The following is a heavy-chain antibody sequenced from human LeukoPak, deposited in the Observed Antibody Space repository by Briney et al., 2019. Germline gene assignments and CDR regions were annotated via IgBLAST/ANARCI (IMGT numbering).Heavy chain of an antibody. D-gene: IGHD3-10*01. CDR2: IYYSGST. CDR1: GGSISSHY. CDR3: ARVYGSGSYWPSAYYYYYMDV. J-gene: IGHJ6*03. V-gene: IGHV4-59*11. Sequence: PSETLSLTCTVSGGSISSHYWSWIRQPPGKGLEWIGYIYYSGSTNYNPPLKSRVTISVDTSKNQFSLKLSSVTAADTAVYYCARVYGSGSYWPSAYYYYYMDVWGKGTTVTVSS.